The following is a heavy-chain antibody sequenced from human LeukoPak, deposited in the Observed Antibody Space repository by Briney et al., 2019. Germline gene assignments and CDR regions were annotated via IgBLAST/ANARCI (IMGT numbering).Heavy chain of an antibody. CDR2: ISGSGGST. V-gene: IGHV3-23*01. Sequence: GGSLRLSCAASGFTFSSYAMIWVRQAPGKGLEWVSAISGSGGSTYCADSVKGRFTISRDNSKNTLYLQMNSLRAEDTAVYYCAKASLIAPPPRDAFDIWGQGTMVTVSS. CDR1: GFTFSSYA. CDR3: AKASLIAPPPRDAFDI. J-gene: IGHJ3*02. D-gene: IGHD3-22*01.